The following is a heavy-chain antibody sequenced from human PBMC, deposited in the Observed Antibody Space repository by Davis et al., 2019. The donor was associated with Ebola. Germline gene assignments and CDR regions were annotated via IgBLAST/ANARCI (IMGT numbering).Heavy chain of an antibody. CDR3: ASLRRTITGMDDAVDI. J-gene: IGHJ3*02. V-gene: IGHV5-51*01. D-gene: IGHD1-20*01. CDR2: IYPGDSDI. Sequence: GESLKISCKGSGYSFTNYWIGWVRQMPGKGLEWLGIIYPGDSDIRYSPAFQGQVTISADKSTSTAFLQWSSLKASDTAMYYCASLRRTITGMDDAVDIWGQGTMVTVSS. CDR1: GYSFTNYW.